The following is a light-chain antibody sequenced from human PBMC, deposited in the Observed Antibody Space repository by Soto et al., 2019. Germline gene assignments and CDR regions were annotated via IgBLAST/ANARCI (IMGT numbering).Light chain of an antibody. J-gene: IGLJ1*01. CDR1: SGDVGGYNY. V-gene: IGLV2-14*01. CDR3: SSYTSSHTYV. Sequence: QSALTQPASVSGSPGQSLTISCTGTSGDVGGYNYVAWYQQHPGKAPKLIIYDVINRPSGVSNRFSGSKSGNTASLTISGLQAEDEADYYCSSYTSSHTYVFGSGTKLTVL. CDR2: DVI.